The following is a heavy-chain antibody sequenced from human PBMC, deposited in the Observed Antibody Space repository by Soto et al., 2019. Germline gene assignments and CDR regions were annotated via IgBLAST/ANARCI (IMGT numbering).Heavy chain of an antibody. CDR1: GFTFRSYN. J-gene: IGHJ3*02. Sequence: GGSLRLSCAASGFTFRSYNMSWVRQAPGKGLEWVSSISSSSSYIYYADAVKGRFTISRDNAKNSLYLQMNSLRAEDTAVYYCAREAIASADAFDIWGQGTMVTVSS. V-gene: IGHV3-21*01. CDR3: AREAIASADAFDI. D-gene: IGHD6-13*01. CDR2: ISSSSSYI.